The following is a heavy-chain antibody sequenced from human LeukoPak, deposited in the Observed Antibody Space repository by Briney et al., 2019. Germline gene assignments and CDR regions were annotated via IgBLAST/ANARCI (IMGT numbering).Heavy chain of an antibody. CDR1: GFTFSSYW. D-gene: IGHD6-13*01. CDR2: IKQDGSEK. Sequence: PGGSLRLSCAASGFTFSSYWMTWVRQAPGKGLEWVANIKQDGSEKYYADSVKGRFTISRDNSKNTLYLQMNSLRAEDTAVYYCARDLAAAGMFDYWGQGTLVTVSS. CDR3: ARDLAAAGMFDY. V-gene: IGHV3-7*01. J-gene: IGHJ4*02.